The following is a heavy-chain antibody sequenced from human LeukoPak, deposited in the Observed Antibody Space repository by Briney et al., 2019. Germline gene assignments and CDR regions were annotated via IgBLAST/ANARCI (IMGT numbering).Heavy chain of an antibody. CDR1: GGSISNHY. Sequence: NPSETLSLTCTVSGGSISNHYWSWIRQPAGKELEWIGRIYNSGSTNYNLSLKSRVTMSVDTSKNQFSLKLSSVTAADTAVYYCARDIYDSSGLDAFDIWGQGTMVTVSS. CDR2: IYNSGST. D-gene: IGHD3-22*01. J-gene: IGHJ3*02. V-gene: IGHV4-4*07. CDR3: ARDIYDSSGLDAFDI.